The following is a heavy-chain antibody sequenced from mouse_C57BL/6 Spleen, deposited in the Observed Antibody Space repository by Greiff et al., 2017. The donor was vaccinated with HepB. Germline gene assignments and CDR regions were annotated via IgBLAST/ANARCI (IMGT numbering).Heavy chain of an antibody. V-gene: IGHV5-6*01. J-gene: IGHJ2*01. CDR3: ARDYYGSSSLFDY. CDR1: GFTFSSYG. Sequence: EVKVVESGGDLVKPGGSLKLSCAASGFTFSSYGMSWVRQTPDKRLEWVATISSGGSYTYYPDSVKGRFTISRDNAKNTLYLQMSSLKSEDTAMYYCARDYYGSSSLFDYWGQGTTLTVSS. D-gene: IGHD1-1*01. CDR2: ISSGGSYT.